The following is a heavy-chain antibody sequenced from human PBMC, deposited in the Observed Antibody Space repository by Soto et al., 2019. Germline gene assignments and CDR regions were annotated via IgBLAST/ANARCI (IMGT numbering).Heavy chain of an antibody. V-gene: IGHV4-31*03. D-gene: IGHD4-17*01. CDR1: GGSISSGGYY. CDR3: ARSLYGDYVYRPKDWFDP. Sequence: SEILSLTCTVSGGSISSGGYYWSWIRQHPGKGLEWIGYIYYSGSTYYNPSLKSRVTISVDTSKNQFSLKLSSVTAADTAVYYCARSLYGDYVYRPKDWFDPWGQGTLVTVSS. J-gene: IGHJ5*02. CDR2: IYYSGST.